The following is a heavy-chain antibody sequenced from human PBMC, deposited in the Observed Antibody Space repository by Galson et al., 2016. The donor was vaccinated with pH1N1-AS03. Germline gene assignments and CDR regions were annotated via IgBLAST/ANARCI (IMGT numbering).Heavy chain of an antibody. Sequence: SLRLSCAASGFNFRNNNMQWVRQAPGKGLEWMTFIGHDGSNKRYAESVKGRFTISRDNSKNTLYLQMNSLRTEGTAVYYCVKDRAWSFDYWGQGTLVTVSS. V-gene: IGHV3-30*02. CDR3: VKDRAWSFDY. D-gene: IGHD2-8*02. J-gene: IGHJ4*02. CDR1: GFNFRNNN. CDR2: IGHDGSNK.